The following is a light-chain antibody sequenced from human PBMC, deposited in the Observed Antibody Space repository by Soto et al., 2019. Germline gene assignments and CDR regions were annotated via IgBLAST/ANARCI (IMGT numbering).Light chain of an antibody. J-gene: IGLJ1*01. V-gene: IGLV1-40*01. Sequence: QSVLTQPPSVYGAPGQRVTISCTGTSSNIGAGYDVHWYQQLPGTAPKLLIYTNRNRPSGVPDRFSGSKSGTSASLAITGLQAEDEADYYCQSYDSSLREVFGTGTKVTVL. CDR1: SSNIGAGYD. CDR2: TNR. CDR3: QSYDSSLREV.